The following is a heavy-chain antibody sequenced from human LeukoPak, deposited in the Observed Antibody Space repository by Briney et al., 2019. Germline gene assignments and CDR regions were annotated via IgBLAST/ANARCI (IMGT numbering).Heavy chain of an antibody. J-gene: IGHJ4*02. CDR2: INNDESST. Sequence: GGSLRLSCAASGFTFSSYWMHWVRQAPGKGLVWVSRINNDESSTSYADSVRGRFTISRDNAKNTLYLQMNSLRNEDTAVYYCACYGIVPPYWGQGTLVTVSS. CDR1: GFTFSSYW. CDR3: ACYGIVPPY. V-gene: IGHV3-74*01. D-gene: IGHD2-2*01.